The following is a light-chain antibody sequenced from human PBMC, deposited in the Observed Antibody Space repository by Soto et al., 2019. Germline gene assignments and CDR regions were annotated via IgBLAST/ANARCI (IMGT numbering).Light chain of an antibody. CDR3: QQYASYSPT. Sequence: DIQMTQSPSTLSASVGDRVTITCRASQSISNWLAWYQQSPGKAPKLLIYDASTLESGVPSRFSGSGSGTEFPLTIGSLHPDDFATYYCQQYASYSPTFGQGTKVDI. CDR2: DAS. V-gene: IGKV1-5*01. J-gene: IGKJ1*01. CDR1: QSISNW.